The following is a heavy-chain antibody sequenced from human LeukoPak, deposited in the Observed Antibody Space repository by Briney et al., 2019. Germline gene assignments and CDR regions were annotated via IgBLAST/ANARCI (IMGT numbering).Heavy chain of an antibody. D-gene: IGHD3-10*01. CDR3: ATGVDMIWFALQS. CDR2: INANSGET. CDR1: GYTFSGYY. Sequence: ASVKVSCKTSGYTFSGYYLNWVRQAPGQGLEWMGWINANSGETNYAQKFQGRVTMTRDTSIGTAYMELSRLNSDDTAVYYCATGVDMIWFALQSWGQGTLVSVSS. V-gene: IGHV1-2*02. J-gene: IGHJ5*02.